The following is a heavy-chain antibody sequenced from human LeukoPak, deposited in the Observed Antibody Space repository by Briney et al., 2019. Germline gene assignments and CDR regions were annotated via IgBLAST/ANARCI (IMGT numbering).Heavy chain of an antibody. V-gene: IGHV3-23*01. D-gene: IGHD3-10*01. CDR3: AKDIREYYGSGSYYLDFDY. J-gene: IGHJ4*02. CDR1: GFTFSSYA. Sequence: GGSLRLSCAASGFTFSSYAMSWARQASGKGLEWVSAISGSGGSTYYADSVKGRFTISRDNSTNTLYLPMNSLRAEDTAVYYCAKDIREYYGSGSYYLDFDYWGQGTLVTVSS. CDR2: ISGSGGST.